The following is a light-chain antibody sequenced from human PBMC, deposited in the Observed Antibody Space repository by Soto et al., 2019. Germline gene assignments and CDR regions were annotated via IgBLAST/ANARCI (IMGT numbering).Light chain of an antibody. J-gene: IGLJ1*01. CDR1: SSDIGAYNY. V-gene: IGLV2-14*03. Sequence: QFALTQPASVSGSPGQSITISCTGTSSDIGAYNYVSWFQQHPDKAPKLLIYDVSNRPSGVSNRFSGSKSGNTASLTISGLQAEDEAEYYCNSFTSSSTHVFGTGTKVTVL. CDR2: DVS. CDR3: NSFTSSSTHV.